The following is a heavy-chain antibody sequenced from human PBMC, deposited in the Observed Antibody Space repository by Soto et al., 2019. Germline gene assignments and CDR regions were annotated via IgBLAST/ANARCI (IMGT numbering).Heavy chain of an antibody. CDR1: GFTFSDYY. CDR2: ISGSGRTI. J-gene: IGHJ5*02. Sequence: PGGSLRLSCAASGFTFSDYYMNWIRQAPGKGLEWLSYISGSGRTIYYVDPVKGRFTISRDIAKNSVYLQMNSLRAEDTAVYYCARASSGLNWFDPWGQGTLVTVSS. CDR3: ARASSGLNWFDP. V-gene: IGHV3-11*01. D-gene: IGHD6-19*01.